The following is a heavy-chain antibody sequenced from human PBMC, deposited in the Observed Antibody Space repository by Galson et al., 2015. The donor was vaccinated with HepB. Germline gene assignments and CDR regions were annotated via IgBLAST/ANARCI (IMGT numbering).Heavy chain of an antibody. D-gene: IGHD2-21*02. V-gene: IGHV1-18*01. CDR2: ISAYNGNT. J-gene: IGHJ5*02. CDR1: GYTFTSYG. CDR3: AREVTTGRYCGGDYCHGGMGWFDP. Sequence: SVKVSCKASGYTFTSYGISWVRQAPGQGLEWMGWISAYNGNTNYAQKLQGRVTMTTDTSTSTAYMELRSLRSDDTAVYYCAREVTTGRYCGGDYCHGGMGWFDPWGQGTLVTVSS.